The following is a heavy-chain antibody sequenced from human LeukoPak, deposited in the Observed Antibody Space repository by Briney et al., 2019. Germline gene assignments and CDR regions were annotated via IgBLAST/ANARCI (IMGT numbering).Heavy chain of an antibody. D-gene: IGHD6-19*01. CDR1: GFTFSSYA. Sequence: PGGSLRLSCAASGFTFSSYAMSWVRQAPGKGLEWVSAISGSGGSTYYADSVKGRLTISRDNSKNTLYLQMNSLRAEDTAVYYCAKDRAGIHGMDVWGQGTTVTVSS. CDR2: ISGSGGST. CDR3: AKDRAGIHGMDV. J-gene: IGHJ6*02. V-gene: IGHV3-23*01.